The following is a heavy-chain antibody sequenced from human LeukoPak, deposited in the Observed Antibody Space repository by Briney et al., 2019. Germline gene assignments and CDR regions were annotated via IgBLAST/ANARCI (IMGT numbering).Heavy chain of an antibody. D-gene: IGHD1-26*01. J-gene: IGHJ3*01. CDR2: FLSDGRI. Sequence: PGGSLRLSCAASGLTVSSTSVTWVRQAPGKGLEWVSDFLSDGRIYYADSVKGRFTISKDNFQNTVNLQMDNLRAEDAAIYYCASYRRAYDVWGQGTVVTVAS. CDR3: ASYRRAYDV. V-gene: IGHV3-53*01. CDR1: GLTVSSTS.